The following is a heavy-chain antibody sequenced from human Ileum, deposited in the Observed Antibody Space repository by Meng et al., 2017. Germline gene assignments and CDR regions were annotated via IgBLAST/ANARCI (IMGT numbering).Heavy chain of an antibody. Sequence: SETLSLTCTVSGVSMSSRSYYWSWIRQPAGKGLEWIGRIYTSGSTNYNPSRTSRVTMSVDTSRNQFSLKLSYVTAADTAVYYCARFIVVPTALLYYYYGMDVWGQGTTVTVSS. D-gene: IGHD2-2*01. CDR2: IYTSGST. V-gene: IGHV4-61*02. CDR3: ARFIVVPTALLYYYYGMDV. CDR1: GVSMSSRSYY. J-gene: IGHJ6*02.